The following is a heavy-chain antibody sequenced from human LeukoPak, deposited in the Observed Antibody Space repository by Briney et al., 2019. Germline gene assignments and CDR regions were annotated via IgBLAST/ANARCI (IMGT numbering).Heavy chain of an antibody. J-gene: IGHJ4*01. CDR1: GFTFSSYG. D-gene: IGHD6-25*01. V-gene: IGHV3-30*18. CDR2: ISYDGSNK. CDR3: AKDLVRTAIDY. Sequence: GGSLRLSCAASGFTFSSYGMHWVRQAPGKGLEWVAVISYDGSNKYYADSVKGRFTISRDNSKNTLYLQMNSLRAEDTAVYYCAKDLVRTAIDYWGHGTLVTVSS.